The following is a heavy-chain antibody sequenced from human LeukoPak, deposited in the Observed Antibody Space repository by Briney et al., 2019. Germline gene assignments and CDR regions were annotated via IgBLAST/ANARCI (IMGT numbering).Heavy chain of an antibody. CDR1: GGSISSSSYY. V-gene: IGHV4-39*01. D-gene: IGHD4-17*01. CDR3: ARLYGDYDY. Sequence: PSETLSLTCTVSGGSISSSSYYWGWIRQPPGKGLEWIGSIYYSGSTYYNPSLKSRVTISVDTSKNQFSLKLSSVTAADTAVYYCARLYGDYDYWGQGTLVTVSS. CDR2: IYYSGST. J-gene: IGHJ4*02.